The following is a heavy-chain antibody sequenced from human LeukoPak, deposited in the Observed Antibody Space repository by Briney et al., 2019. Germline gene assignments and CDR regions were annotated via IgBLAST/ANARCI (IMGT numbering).Heavy chain of an antibody. CDR1: GFTFSSYA. CDR2: ISYDGSNK. Sequence: GGSLRLSCAASGFTFSSYAMHWVRQAPGKGLEWVAVISYDGSNKYYADSVKGRFTISRDNSKNTLYLQMNSLRAEDTAVYYCARDAHSSSWAPGAFDIWGQGTMVTVSS. D-gene: IGHD6-13*01. V-gene: IGHV3-30-3*01. J-gene: IGHJ3*02. CDR3: ARDAHSSSWAPGAFDI.